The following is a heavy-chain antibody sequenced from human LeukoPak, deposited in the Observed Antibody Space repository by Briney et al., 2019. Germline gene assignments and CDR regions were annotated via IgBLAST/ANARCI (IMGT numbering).Heavy chain of an antibody. D-gene: IGHD4-17*01. CDR2: ISSYNGNT. Sequence: ASVKVSCKASGGTFSSYTFSWVRQAPGQGLEWMGWISSYNGNTNFARNLQDRVAMTIDKSTSTAYMELRSLRSEDTAVYYCARDVGSVTMYESAFDIWGQGTMVTVSS. CDR1: GGTFSSYT. V-gene: IGHV1-18*01. CDR3: ARDVGSVTMYESAFDI. J-gene: IGHJ3*02.